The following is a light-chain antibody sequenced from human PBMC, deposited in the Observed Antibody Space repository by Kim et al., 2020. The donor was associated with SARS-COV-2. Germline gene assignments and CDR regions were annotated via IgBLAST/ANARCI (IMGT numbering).Light chain of an antibody. CDR2: QAS. V-gene: IGKV1-5*01. CDR1: QIIETY. J-gene: IGKJ2*01. CDR3: QHYIRFPYT. Sequence: SASVGDRVSITCRASQIIETYLAWYQQKPGKAPAILIYQASSLHIGVTSRFSGSGSGTEFTLTINSLQPDDFATYYCQHYIRFPYTFGQGTKVEI.